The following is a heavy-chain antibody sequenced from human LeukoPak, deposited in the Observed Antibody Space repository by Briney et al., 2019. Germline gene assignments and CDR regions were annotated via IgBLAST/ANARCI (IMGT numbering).Heavy chain of an antibody. V-gene: IGHV3-33*08. D-gene: IGHD1-26*01. CDR2: IWYDGSEK. CDR3: ARWGPGATIDY. CDR1: GFPFNAYW. J-gene: IGHJ4*02. Sequence: GGSLRLSCAASGFPFNAYWMTWVRQAPGKGLEWVAVIWYDGSEKYYVDSVKGRFTISRDNPGNTVYLQMSSLRVEDTAVYYCARWGPGATIDYWGQGTLVTVSS.